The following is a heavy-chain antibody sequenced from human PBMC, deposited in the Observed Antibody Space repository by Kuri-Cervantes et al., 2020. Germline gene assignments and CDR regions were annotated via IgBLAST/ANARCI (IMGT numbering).Heavy chain of an antibody. J-gene: IGHJ6*03. V-gene: IGHV1-2*02. CDR1: GYTFTGYY. D-gene: IGHD3-16*01. Sequence: ASVKVSCKASGYTFTGYYMHWVRQAPGQGLEWMGWINPNSGGTNYAQKLQGRVTMTRDTSISTAYMELSSLRSEDTAVYYCARDPKFTTQGGVGYYYMDVWGKGTTVTVSS. CDR3: ARDPKFTTQGGVGYYYMDV. CDR2: INPNSGGT.